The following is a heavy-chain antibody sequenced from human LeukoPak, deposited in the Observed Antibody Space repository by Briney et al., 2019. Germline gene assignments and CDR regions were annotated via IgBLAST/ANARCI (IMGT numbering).Heavy chain of an antibody. CDR2: ISAYNGNT. CDR3: ARAREDYDSSGYHFDY. Sequence: ASVKVSCKASGYTFTSYGISWVRQAPGQGLEWMGWISAYNGNTNYAQKLQGRVTMTTDTSTSTAYMELRSLRSDGTAVYYCARAREDYDSSGYHFDYWGQGTLVTVSS. V-gene: IGHV1-18*01. J-gene: IGHJ4*02. D-gene: IGHD3-22*01. CDR1: GYTFTSYG.